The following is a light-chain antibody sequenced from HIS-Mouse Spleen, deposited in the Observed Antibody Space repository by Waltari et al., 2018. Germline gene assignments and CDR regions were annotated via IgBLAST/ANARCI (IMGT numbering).Light chain of an antibody. CDR3: YSTDSSGNRV. V-gene: IGLV3-10*01. Sequence: SYELTQPPSVSVSPGQTARITCSGDALPKKYAYWYQQKSGQAPVLVIYEDSKRPSGIPERFSGSSSGTMATLTIRGAQVEDEADYYCYSTDSSGNRVFGGGTKLTVL. CDR2: EDS. J-gene: IGLJ3*02. CDR1: ALPKKY.